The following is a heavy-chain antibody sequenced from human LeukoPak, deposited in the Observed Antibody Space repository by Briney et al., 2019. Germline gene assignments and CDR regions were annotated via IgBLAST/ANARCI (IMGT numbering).Heavy chain of an antibody. CDR1: GLTFSNYW. V-gene: IGHV3-7*03. D-gene: IGHD3-9*01. CDR2: IRQDGNEK. J-gene: IGHJ4*02. CDR3: ARHSDILTGTFPYY. Sequence: GGSLRLSCAASGLTFSNYWLSWVRQAPGKGLEWVANIRQDGNEKYYVGSVRGRFTISRDNAKNSLYLQMNSLRAEDTAVYYCARHSDILTGTFPYYWGQGTLVTVSS.